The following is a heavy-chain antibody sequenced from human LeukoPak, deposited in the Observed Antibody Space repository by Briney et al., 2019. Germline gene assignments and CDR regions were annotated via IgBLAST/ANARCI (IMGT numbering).Heavy chain of an antibody. V-gene: IGHV4-59*08. D-gene: IGHD2-15*01. J-gene: IGHJ3*02. CDR2: IHYSGTT. CDR3: ARPARMCSGGSCYTTRGAFDI. CDR1: GGSISSYY. Sequence: SSETLSLTCTVSGGSISSYYWSWIRQPPGKGLEWIGYIHYSGTTDYNPSLKSRLTISVEPSKKEFSLRLTSVTDADTAVYFCARPARMCSGGSCYTTRGAFDIWGQGTMVTVSS.